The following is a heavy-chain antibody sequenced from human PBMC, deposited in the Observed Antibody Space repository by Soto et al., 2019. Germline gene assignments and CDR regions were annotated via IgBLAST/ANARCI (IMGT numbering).Heavy chain of an antibody. CDR2: IFYSGST. D-gene: IGHD5-12*01. CDR1: GGSIFSGGHY. V-gene: IGHV4-31*03. Sequence: QVQLQESGPGLVKPSQTLSLTCTVFGGSIFSGGHYWSWVRQHPGKGLEWIGNIFYSGSTYYNPSLKSRLSISIDTSKNQFSLKLSSVTAADTAVYYCARVLVGGYDSGLDCWGQGTLVTVSS. J-gene: IGHJ4*02. CDR3: ARVLVGGYDSGLDC.